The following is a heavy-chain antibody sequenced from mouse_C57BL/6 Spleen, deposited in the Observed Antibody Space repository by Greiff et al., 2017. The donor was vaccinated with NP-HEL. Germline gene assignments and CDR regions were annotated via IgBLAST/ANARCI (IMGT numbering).Heavy chain of an antibody. J-gene: IGHJ2*01. CDR2: ISDGGSYT. CDR3: ARSYGNSHFDY. CDR1: GFTFSSYA. Sequence: DVKLVESGGGLVKPGGSLKLSCAASGFTFSSYAMSWVRQTPEKRLEWVATISDGGSYTYYPDNVKGRFTISRDNAKNNLYLQMSHLKSEDTAMYYCARSYGNSHFDYWGQGTTLTVSS. D-gene: IGHD2-1*01. V-gene: IGHV5-4*03.